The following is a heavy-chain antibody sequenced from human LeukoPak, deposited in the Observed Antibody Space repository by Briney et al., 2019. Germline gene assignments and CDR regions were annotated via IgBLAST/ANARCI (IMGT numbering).Heavy chain of an antibody. V-gene: IGHV3-48*04. J-gene: IGHJ5*02. CDR2: ISSSGSVR. Sequence: GGSLRLSCVASGFTFSSYNMNWVRQAPGKGLEWLSYISSSGSVRHYADSVKGRFTISRDNAKSSLYLQMNSLRVEDTAVYYCARDLGYDFWSGYPEAHWFDPWGQGTLVTVSS. CDR1: GFTFSSYN. CDR3: ARDLGYDFWSGYPEAHWFDP. D-gene: IGHD3-3*01.